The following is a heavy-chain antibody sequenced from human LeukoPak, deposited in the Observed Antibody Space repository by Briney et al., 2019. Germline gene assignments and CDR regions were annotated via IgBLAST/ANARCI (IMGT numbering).Heavy chain of an antibody. D-gene: IGHD6-25*01. V-gene: IGHV7-4-1*02. J-gene: IGHJ6*03. Sequence: ASVKVSCKASGYTFTTYAMNWVRQAPGQGLEWMGWINTNTGNPTYAQGFTGRFVFSLDTSVSTAYLQISSLKAEDTAVYYCARAGSPYFYYYMDVWGKGTTVTISS. CDR3: ARAGSPYFYYYMDV. CDR2: INTNTGNP. CDR1: GYTFTTYA.